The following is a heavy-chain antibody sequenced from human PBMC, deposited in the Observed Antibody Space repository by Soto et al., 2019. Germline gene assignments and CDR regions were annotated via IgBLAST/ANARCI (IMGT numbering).Heavy chain of an antibody. J-gene: IGHJ3*02. CDR2: IIPILGIA. CDR1: GGTFSSYT. D-gene: IGHD5-12*01. Sequence: ASVKVSCKASGGTFSSYTISWVRQAPGQGLEWMGRIIPILGIANYAQKFQGRVTITADKSTSTAYMELSSLRSEDTAVYYCAGGGEIVATINDAFDILGQGTMVTVSS. V-gene: IGHV1-69*02. CDR3: AGGGEIVATINDAFDI.